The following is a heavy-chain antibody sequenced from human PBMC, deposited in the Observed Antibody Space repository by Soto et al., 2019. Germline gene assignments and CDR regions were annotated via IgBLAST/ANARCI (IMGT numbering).Heavy chain of an antibody. Sequence: QITLKESGPTLVKPTQTLTLTCTFSGFSLSTSGVGVGWIRQPPGKALEWLALIYWADDKRYSPSLKSRLTITKDTTKNEVLLTMTNMDPVDTATYYCAHYVVRYFGWLGDDYYYYGMAVWGRGTTVTVSS. J-gene: IGHJ6*02. CDR1: GFSLSTSGVG. CDR3: AHYVVRYFGWLGDDYYYYGMAV. CDR2: IYWADDK. D-gene: IGHD3-9*01. V-gene: IGHV2-5*02.